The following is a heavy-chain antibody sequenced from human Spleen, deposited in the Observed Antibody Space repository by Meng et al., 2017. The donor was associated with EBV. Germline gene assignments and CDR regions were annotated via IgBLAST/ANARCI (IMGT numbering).Heavy chain of an antibody. V-gene: IGHV4-34*01. Sequence: HVNLHEFDAGILKLSETLSLTCPVYGWSFSGYYCSWIPQPPGKRLKWIGEINHTASTTNDPSLKSRLTTSVDTSKNQFSLRLNSVTAADTAVYYCARGVQVAWRFDPWGQGTLVTVSS. CDR3: ARGVQVAWRFDP. CDR2: INHTAST. CDR1: GWSFSGYY. D-gene: IGHD2-15*01. J-gene: IGHJ5*02.